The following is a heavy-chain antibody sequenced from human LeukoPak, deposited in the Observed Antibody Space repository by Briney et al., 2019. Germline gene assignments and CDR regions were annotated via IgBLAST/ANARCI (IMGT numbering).Heavy chain of an antibody. J-gene: IGHJ4*02. V-gene: IGHV3-11*01. Sequence: PGGSLRLSCAASGFTFSDYYMSWIRQAPGKGLEWVSYISSSGSTIYYADSVKGQFTISRDNAKNSLYLQMNSLRAEDTAVYYCARTITENMIVVVKALPLTFDYWGQGTLVTVSS. D-gene: IGHD3-22*01. CDR2: ISSSGSTI. CDR1: GFTFSDYY. CDR3: ARTITENMIVVVKALPLTFDY.